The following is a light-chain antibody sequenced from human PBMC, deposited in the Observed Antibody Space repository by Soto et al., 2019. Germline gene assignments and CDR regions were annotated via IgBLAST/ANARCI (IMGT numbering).Light chain of an antibody. CDR1: NIGSRS. V-gene: IGLV3-21*02. Sequence: SYELTQPPSVSVAPGQTASISCGGNNIGSRSVHWYQQKPGQAPVLVVYDDRDRPSGIPEQFAGSNSGNTATLTISRVEAGDEADYYCQVWDSTSDHYVFGTGTKVTVL. J-gene: IGLJ1*01. CDR2: DDR. CDR3: QVWDSTSDHYV.